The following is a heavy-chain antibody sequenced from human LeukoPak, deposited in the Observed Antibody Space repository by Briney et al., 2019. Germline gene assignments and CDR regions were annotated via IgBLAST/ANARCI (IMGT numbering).Heavy chain of an antibody. CDR3: AKKRSSGGATQFDY. CDR2: TSGSGDDT. Sequence: GVSLRLSCVASGFTFSSYGMSWVRQAPGKGLEWVSSTSGSGDDTYYADSVKGRFTLSRDNSKNTLYLQMNSLRADDTAVYYCAKKRSSGGATQFDYWGQGTLVTVSS. J-gene: IGHJ4*02. V-gene: IGHV3-23*01. D-gene: IGHD2-15*01. CDR1: GFTFSSYG.